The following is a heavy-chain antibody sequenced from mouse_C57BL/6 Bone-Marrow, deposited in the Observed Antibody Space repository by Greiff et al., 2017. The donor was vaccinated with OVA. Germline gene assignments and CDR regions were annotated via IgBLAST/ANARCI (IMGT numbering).Heavy chain of an antibody. CDR1: GFTFSSYG. CDR3: ARHPHVSRYAVDD. D-gene: IGHD6-1*01. V-gene: IGHV5-6*01. CDR2: ISRGGSYT. Sequence: EVQLQESGGDLVKPGGSLKLSCAASGFTFSSYGMSWVRQTPDKRLEWVATISRGGSYTYYPDSVKGRFTISRDNAKNTLYLQMSNLKAEDTARDYCARHPHVSRYAVDDRGQGTTVTVAS. J-gene: IGHJ4*01.